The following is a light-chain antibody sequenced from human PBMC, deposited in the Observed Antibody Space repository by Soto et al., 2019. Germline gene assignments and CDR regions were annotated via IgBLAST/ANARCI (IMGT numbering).Light chain of an antibody. CDR1: QSVSSNY. CDR3: QQYGDLPWT. CDR2: GAS. Sequence: TQSPGTLSSSPGERSTLSFSSSQSVSSNYLAWYQQKPGQAPRLLIYGASSRATGIPDRFSGSGSGTDFTLTIDRLESEDFAVYFCQQYGDLPWTFGQGTKVDIK. J-gene: IGKJ1*01. V-gene: IGKV3-20*01.